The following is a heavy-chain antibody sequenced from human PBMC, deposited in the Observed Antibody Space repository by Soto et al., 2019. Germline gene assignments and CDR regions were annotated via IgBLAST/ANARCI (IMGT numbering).Heavy chain of an antibody. Sequence: PGDSRKISCPASGYSFTHNWIAWVRQKPGKGLECLGVIYPLDSFTKYSPSFEGQVTMSVDNSVNTASLLLNSLKASDSAIYCCARVIVPQVATRGGTDVWGQGTTVTVSS. CDR2: IYPLDSFT. V-gene: IGHV5-51*01. J-gene: IGHJ6*01. D-gene: IGHD2-21*01. CDR3: ARVIVPQVATRGGTDV. CDR1: GYSFTHNW.